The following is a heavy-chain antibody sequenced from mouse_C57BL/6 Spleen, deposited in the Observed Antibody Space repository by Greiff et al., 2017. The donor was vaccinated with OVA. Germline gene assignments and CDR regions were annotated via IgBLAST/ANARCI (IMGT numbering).Heavy chain of an antibody. CDR3: ARSLPTRPHSGSRFDY. V-gene: IGHV1-50*01. CDR2: IDPSDSYT. CDR1: GYTFTSYW. J-gene: IGHJ2*01. Sequence: QVQLQQPGAELVKPGASVKLSCKASGYTFTSYWMQWVKQRPGQGLEWIGEIDPSDSYTNYNQKFKGKATLTVDTSSSTAYMQLSSLTSEDSAVYYCARSLPTRPHSGSRFDYWGQGTTLTVSS. D-gene: IGHD3-2*02.